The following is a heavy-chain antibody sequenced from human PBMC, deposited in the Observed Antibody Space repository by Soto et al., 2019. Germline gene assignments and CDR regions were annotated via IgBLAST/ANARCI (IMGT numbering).Heavy chain of an antibody. D-gene: IGHD3-22*01. CDR2: IHYSGST. CDR1: GGSVSTSY. CDR3: ARGGYYDSSGYYYNYYYGMDV. V-gene: IGHV4-59*02. Sequence: SETLSLTCTVSGGSVSTSYWSWIRQPPGKGLEWIGYIHYSGSTSYSPSLKSRVSISIDTSKNQISLKLSSVTAADTAVYYCARGGYYDSSGYYYNYYYGMDVWGQGTTVTVSS. J-gene: IGHJ6*02.